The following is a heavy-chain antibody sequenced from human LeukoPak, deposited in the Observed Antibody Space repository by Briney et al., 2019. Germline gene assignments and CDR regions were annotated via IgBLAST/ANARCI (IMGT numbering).Heavy chain of an antibody. CDR1: GGSISSYY. Sequence: PSETLSLTCTVSGGSISSYYWSWIRQPPGKGLEWIGYIYYSGGTNYNPSLKSRVTISVDTSRNQFSLKLSSVTAADTAVYYCARGGSGISNAFDIWGQGTMVTVSS. V-gene: IGHV4-59*08. CDR3: ARGGSGISNAFDI. CDR2: IYYSGGT. J-gene: IGHJ3*02. D-gene: IGHD3-10*01.